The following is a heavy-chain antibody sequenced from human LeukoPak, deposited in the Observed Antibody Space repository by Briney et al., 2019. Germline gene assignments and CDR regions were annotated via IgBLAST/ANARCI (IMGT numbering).Heavy chain of an antibody. CDR3: TKAYDSWIGSFYDY. J-gene: IGHJ4*02. CDR1: GFTFSTYA. V-gene: IGHV3-23*01. CDR2: ISGSGGST. Sequence: GGSLRLSCAASGFTFSTYAMSWVRQAPGKGLEWVSGISGSGGSTDYADSVKGRFTISRDSSKNTLYLQMNSLRVEDTAVYYCTKAYDSWIGSFYDYWGRGTQVTVSS. D-gene: IGHD3-3*01.